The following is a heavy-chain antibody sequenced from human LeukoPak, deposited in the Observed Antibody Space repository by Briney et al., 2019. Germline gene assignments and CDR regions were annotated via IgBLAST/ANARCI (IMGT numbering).Heavy chain of an antibody. D-gene: IGHD3-22*01. CDR1: GYTFTSYG. CDR3: ARESYYYDSSDAFDI. Sequence: ASVKVSCKASGYTFTSYGISWVRQAPGQGLEWMGWISAYNGNTNYAQKLQGRVTMTTDTFTSTAYMELRSLRSDDTAVYYCARESYYYDSSDAFDIWGQGTMVTVSS. J-gene: IGHJ3*02. V-gene: IGHV1-18*01. CDR2: ISAYNGNT.